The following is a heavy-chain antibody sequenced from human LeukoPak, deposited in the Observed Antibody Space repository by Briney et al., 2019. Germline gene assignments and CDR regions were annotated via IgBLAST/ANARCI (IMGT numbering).Heavy chain of an antibody. Sequence: SETLSLTCTVSGGSISSYYWSWIRQPPGKGLEWIGYIYYSGSTNYNPSLKSRVTISVDTSKNQFSLKLSSVTAADTAVYYCARGGSYYYDSSGYCDYWGQGTLVTVSS. J-gene: IGHJ4*02. CDR2: IYYSGST. CDR3: ARGGSYYYDSSGYCDY. V-gene: IGHV4-59*08. D-gene: IGHD3-22*01. CDR1: GGSISSYY.